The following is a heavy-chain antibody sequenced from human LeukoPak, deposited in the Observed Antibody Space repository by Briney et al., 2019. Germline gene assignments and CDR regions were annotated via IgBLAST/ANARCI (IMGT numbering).Heavy chain of an antibody. CDR2: INHSGST. CDR3: ARGGRWNGLDFFC. J-gene: IGHJ4*02. Sequence: PSETLSLTCAVYGGSFSGYYWSWIRQPPGKGLEWIGEINHSGSTNYNPSLKSRVTISVDTSKNQFSLKLSSVTAADTAVYYCARGGRWNGLDFFCWGPGTLVTVSS. CDR1: GGSFSGYY. D-gene: IGHD1-1*01. V-gene: IGHV4-34*01.